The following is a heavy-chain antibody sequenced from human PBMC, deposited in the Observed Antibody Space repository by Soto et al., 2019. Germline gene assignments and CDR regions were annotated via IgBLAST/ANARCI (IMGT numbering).Heavy chain of an antibody. J-gene: IGHJ4*02. V-gene: IGHV4-34*01. CDR2: IKDGGYT. Sequence: QVQLQQWGAGLLKPSETLSLNCAVNGGSLSGFYWSWIRQPPGKGLEWIGEIKDGGYTNYSPSLKSRAPIPPDRSKNQFSLRLNSVTAADTGVYYCARGQEGVVATHWDQGALVTVSS. D-gene: IGHD5-12*01. CDR1: GGSLSGFY. CDR3: ARGQEGVVATH.